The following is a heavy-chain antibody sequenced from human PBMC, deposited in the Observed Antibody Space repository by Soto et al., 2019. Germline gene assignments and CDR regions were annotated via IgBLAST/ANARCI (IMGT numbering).Heavy chain of an antibody. J-gene: IGHJ2*01. CDR3: ARGVVAAYYWYFDL. D-gene: IGHD2-15*01. V-gene: IGHV3-13*05. CDR2: IGTAGDP. Sequence: EVQLVESGGGLVQPGGSLRLSCAASGFTFSSYDMHWVRQATGKGLEWVSAIGTAGDPYYPGSVKGRFTISRENAKNSLYLQMNSLRAGDTAVYYCARGVVAAYYWYFDLWGRGTLVTVSS. CDR1: GFTFSSYD.